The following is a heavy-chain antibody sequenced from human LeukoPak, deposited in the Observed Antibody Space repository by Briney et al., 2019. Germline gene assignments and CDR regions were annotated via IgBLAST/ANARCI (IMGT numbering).Heavy chain of an antibody. D-gene: IGHD3-22*01. CDR1: GGSISSYY. V-gene: IGHV4-39*07. CDR2: IYYSGST. J-gene: IGHJ4*02. CDR3: ARVDDSSGYYQDY. Sequence: SETLSLTCTVSGGSISSYYWGWICQPPGKGLEWIGSIYYSGSTYYNPSLKSRVTISVDTSKNQFSLKLSSVTAADTAVYYCARVDDSSGYYQDYWGQGTLVTVSS.